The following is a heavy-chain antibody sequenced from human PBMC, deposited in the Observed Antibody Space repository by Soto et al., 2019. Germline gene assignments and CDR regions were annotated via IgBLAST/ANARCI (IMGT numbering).Heavy chain of an antibody. CDR1: GYTSTSYY. V-gene: IGHV1-46*01. J-gene: IGHJ6*02. CDR2: INPSGGST. D-gene: IGHD3-9*01. Sequence: ASVKVSCKASGYTSTSYYMHWVRQAPGQGLEWMGIINPSGGSTSYAQKFQGRVTMTRDTSTSTVYMELSSLRSEDTAVYYCARGALRYFDRPFYYGMDVWGQGTTVTVSS. CDR3: ARGALRYFDRPFYYGMDV.